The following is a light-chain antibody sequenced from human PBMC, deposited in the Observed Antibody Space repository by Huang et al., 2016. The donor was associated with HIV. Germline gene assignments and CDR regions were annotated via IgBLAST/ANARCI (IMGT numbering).Light chain of an antibody. CDR3: QQYNNWPPWT. J-gene: IGKJ1*01. V-gene: IGKV3-15*01. CDR1: QSVSSN. CDR2: GAS. Sequence: EVVMTQIPATLTVSPGERATLSCRASQSVSSNLAWYQQKPGQAPRLLIYGASTRATGIPARFSGSGSGTDFTLTISSLQSEDLAVYYCQQYNNWPPWTFGQGTRVEIK.